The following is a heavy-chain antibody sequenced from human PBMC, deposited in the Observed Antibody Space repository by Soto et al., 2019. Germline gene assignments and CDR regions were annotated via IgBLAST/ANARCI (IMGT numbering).Heavy chain of an antibody. Sequence: SSETLSLTCAVYGGSFSGYYWSWIRQPPGKGLEWIGEINHSGSTNYNPSLKSRVTISVDTSKNQFSLKLSSVTAADTAVYYCARGGQRAYSDGLPAPREFDYWGQGTLVTVSS. CDR2: INHSGST. CDR3: ARGGQRAYSDGLPAPREFDY. D-gene: IGHD5-18*01. CDR1: GGSFSGYY. J-gene: IGHJ4*02. V-gene: IGHV4-34*01.